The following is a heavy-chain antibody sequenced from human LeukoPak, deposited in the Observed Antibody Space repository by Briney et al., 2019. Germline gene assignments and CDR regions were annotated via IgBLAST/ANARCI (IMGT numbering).Heavy chain of an antibody. D-gene: IGHD5-18*01. CDR3: ARDNRYINYYGMDV. J-gene: IGHJ6*02. CDR1: GFTFSGYS. CDR2: ISSSSSNI. Sequence: GGSLRLSCEVSGFTFSGYSMNWVRQAPGKGLEWVSYISSSSSNIYYADSVKGRFTISRDNAKNSVYLQMNSLRDEDTAVYYCARDNRYINYYGMDVWGQGTTVTVSS. V-gene: IGHV3-48*02.